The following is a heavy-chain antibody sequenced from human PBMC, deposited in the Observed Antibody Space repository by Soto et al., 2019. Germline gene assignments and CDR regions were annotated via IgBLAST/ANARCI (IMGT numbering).Heavy chain of an antibody. V-gene: IGHV1-69*13. CDR1: GGTFSSYA. CDR2: IIPIFGTA. D-gene: IGHD3-10*01. J-gene: IGHJ6*02. Sequence: SVKVSCKASGGTFSSYAISWVRQAPGQGLEWMGGIIPIFGTANYAQKFQGRVTITADESTSTAYMELSRLRSDDTAVYYCARSLPILLWFGESPDDYYYGMDVWGQGTTVTVSS. CDR3: ARSLPILLWFGESPDDYYYGMDV.